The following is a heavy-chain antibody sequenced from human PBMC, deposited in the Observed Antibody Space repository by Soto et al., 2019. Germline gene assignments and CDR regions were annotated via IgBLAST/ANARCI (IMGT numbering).Heavy chain of an antibody. V-gene: IGHV3-49*03. Sequence: GGSLRLSCTGSGFTFGNNAMTWFRQAPGKGLEWVGFIRSKNYGRTTEYAASVQGRFTISRDDSKGIAYLEMNSLTTDDTAVYYCSRPSYYYDSSGFEPGAFDIWGQGTMVTVS. J-gene: IGHJ3*02. CDR3: SRPSYYYDSSGFEPGAFDI. D-gene: IGHD3-22*01. CDR2: IRSKNYGRTT. CDR1: GFTFGNNA.